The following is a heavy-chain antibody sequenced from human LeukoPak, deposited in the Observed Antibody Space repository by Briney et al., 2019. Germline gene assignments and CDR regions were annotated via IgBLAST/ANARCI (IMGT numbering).Heavy chain of an antibody. D-gene: IGHD6-19*01. V-gene: IGHV3-48*03. CDR2: ISSSGSTI. CDR3: ARAPYSSGWYDY. J-gene: IGHJ4*02. CDR1: GFTFSSYE. Sequence: PGGSLRLSCAASGFTFSSYEMNWVRQAPGKGLEWVSYISSSGSTIYYADSVKGRFTISRDNAKNSLYLQMNSLRAEDTALYYCARAPYSSGWYDYWGQGTLVTVSS.